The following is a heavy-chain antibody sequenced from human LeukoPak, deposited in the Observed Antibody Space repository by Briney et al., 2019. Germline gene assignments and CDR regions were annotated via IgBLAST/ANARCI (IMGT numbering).Heavy chain of an antibody. J-gene: IGHJ4*02. Sequence: PSETLSLTCAVYGGSFSGYYWCWIRQPPGKGLEWIGEINHSGSTNYNPSLKSRVTISVDTSKNQFSLKLSSVTAADTAVYYCARGGDMVRGVILLDYWGQGTLVTVSS. D-gene: IGHD3-10*01. CDR3: ARGGDMVRGVILLDY. V-gene: IGHV4-34*01. CDR2: INHSGST. CDR1: GGSFSGYY.